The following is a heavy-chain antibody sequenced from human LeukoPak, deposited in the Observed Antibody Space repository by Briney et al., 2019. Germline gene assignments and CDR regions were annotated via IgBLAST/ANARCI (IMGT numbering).Heavy chain of an antibody. D-gene: IGHD2-2*01. Sequence: GGSLRLSCAASGFTFSSYSMNWARQAPGKGLEWVSSISSSSSYIYYADSVKGRFTISRDNAKNSLYLQMNSLRAEDTAVYYCARGIYCSSTSCPFDYWGQGTLVTVSS. CDR3: ARGIYCSSTSCPFDY. V-gene: IGHV3-21*01. CDR1: GFTFSSYS. J-gene: IGHJ4*02. CDR2: ISSSSSYI.